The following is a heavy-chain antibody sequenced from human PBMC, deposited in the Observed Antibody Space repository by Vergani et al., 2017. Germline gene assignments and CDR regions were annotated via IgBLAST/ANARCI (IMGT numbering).Heavy chain of an antibody. Sequence: QVQLVQSGAEVKKPGASVKVSCKASGYTFTGYYMHWVRQAPGQGLEWMGCINPNSGGTNYAQKFQGRVTMTRDTSISTAYMELSRLRSDDTAVYYCARVDTQGPATSHCYYMDVWGKGTTVVVSS. J-gene: IGHJ6*03. D-gene: IGHD6-25*01. CDR3: ARVDTQGPATSHCYYMDV. V-gene: IGHV1-2*02. CDR2: INPNSGGT. CDR1: GYTFTGYY.